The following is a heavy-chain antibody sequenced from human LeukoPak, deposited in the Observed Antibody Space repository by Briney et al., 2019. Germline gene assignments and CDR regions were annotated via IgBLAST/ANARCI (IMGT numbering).Heavy chain of an antibody. J-gene: IGHJ3*02. D-gene: IGHD3-22*01. CDR2: INHSGST. CDR3: ARETRRITMIVVVITTGHDAFDI. Sequence: SETLSLTCAVYGGSFSGYYWSWIRQPPGKGLEWIGEINHSGSTNYNPPLKSRVTISVDTSKNQFSLKLSSVTAADTAVYYCARETRRITMIVVVITTGHDAFDIWGQGTMVTDPS. CDR1: GGSFSGYY. V-gene: IGHV4-34*01.